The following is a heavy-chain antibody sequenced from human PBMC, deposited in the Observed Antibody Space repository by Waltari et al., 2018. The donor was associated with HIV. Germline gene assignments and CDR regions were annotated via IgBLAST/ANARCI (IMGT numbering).Heavy chain of an antibody. V-gene: IGHV3-53*01. CDR1: GFSVSDNY. D-gene: IGHD2-2*01. CDR3: ARALTRGLWDS. Sequence: VQLVESGGGLIQPGGSLSLSCAASGFSVSDNYMGLVRRAPGKRPEWVSVVYLGGSTDYADSVRGRFTTSRDESKNMLYLQMNSLRAEDTAVYYCARALTRGLWDSWGQGTLVSVSS. CDR2: VYLGGST. J-gene: IGHJ4*02.